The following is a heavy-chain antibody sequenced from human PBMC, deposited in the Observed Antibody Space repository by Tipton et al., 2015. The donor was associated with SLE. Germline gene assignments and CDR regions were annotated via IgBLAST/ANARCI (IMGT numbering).Heavy chain of an antibody. J-gene: IGHJ3*02. CDR2: IYYSGST. CDR1: GGSISSSSYY. D-gene: IGHD3-22*01. V-gene: IGHV4-39*07. CDR3: ARTSPYYYDSSGYYGDAFDI. Sequence: PSLTCTVSGGSISSSSYYWGWIRQPPGKGLEWIGSIYYSGSTYYNPSLKSRVTISVDTSKNQFSLKLSSVTAADTAVYYCARTSPYYYDSSGYYGDAFDIWGQGTMVTVSS.